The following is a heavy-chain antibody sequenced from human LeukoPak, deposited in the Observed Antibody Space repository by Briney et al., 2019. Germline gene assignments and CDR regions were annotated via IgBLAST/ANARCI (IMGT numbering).Heavy chain of an antibody. V-gene: IGHV3-49*04. CDR3: TRVSLVAASVFFDY. Sequence: GGSLRLSCTASGFTFGDYAVSWVRQAPGKGLEWVSFIRSKAYGGTTEYAASVKGRFTISRDDSKSIAYLQMNSLKTEDTAVYYCTRVSLVAASVFFDYWGQGTLVTVSS. D-gene: IGHD2-15*01. CDR1: GFTFGDYA. J-gene: IGHJ4*02. CDR2: IRSKAYGGTT.